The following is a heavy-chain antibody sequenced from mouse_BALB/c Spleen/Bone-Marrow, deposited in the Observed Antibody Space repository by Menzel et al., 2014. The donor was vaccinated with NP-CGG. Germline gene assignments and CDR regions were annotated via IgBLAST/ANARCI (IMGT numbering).Heavy chain of an antibody. D-gene: IGHD1-2*01. CDR3: AKNYYYGYVAY. CDR1: GFDFSRYW. V-gene: IGHV4-1*02. CDR2: INPASSTI. J-gene: IGHJ3*01. Sequence: EEHLVESGGGLVQPGGSLKLSCAASGFDFSRYWMTWVRQAPGKGLEWIGEINPASSTINYTPSLKDKFIISRDNAKNTLYLQMSKVRSEDTALYYCAKNYYYGYVAYWGQGTLVTVSA.